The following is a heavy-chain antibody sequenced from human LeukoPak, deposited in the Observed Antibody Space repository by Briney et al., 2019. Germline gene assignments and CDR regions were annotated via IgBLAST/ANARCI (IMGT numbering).Heavy chain of an antibody. CDR3: AREMAEGCSGGSCPDAFDI. V-gene: IGHV3-33*01. CDR2: IWYDGSNK. D-gene: IGHD2-15*01. CDR1: GFTFSSYG. Sequence: GGSLRLSCTASGFTFSSYGMHWVRQAPGTGLEWVAVIWYDGSNKYYADSVKGRFTISRDNSKNTLYLQMNSLRAEDTAVYCCAREMAEGCSGGSCPDAFDIWGQGTMVTVSS. J-gene: IGHJ3*02.